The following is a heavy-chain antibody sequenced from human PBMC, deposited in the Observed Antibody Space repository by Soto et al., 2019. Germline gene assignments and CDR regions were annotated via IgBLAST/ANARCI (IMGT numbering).Heavy chain of an antibody. J-gene: IGHJ6*02. CDR3: ARERVWFGESRTSCYYGMDV. V-gene: IGHV4-31*03. D-gene: IGHD3-10*01. Sequence: QVQLQESGPGLVKPSQTLSLTCTVSGGSISSGGYYWSWIRQHPGKGLEWIGYIYYSGSTYYNPSLKSRVTTSVDASKNQFSLKLSSVTAADTAVYYCARERVWFGESRTSCYYGMDVWGQGTTVTVSS. CDR2: IYYSGST. CDR1: GGSISSGGYY.